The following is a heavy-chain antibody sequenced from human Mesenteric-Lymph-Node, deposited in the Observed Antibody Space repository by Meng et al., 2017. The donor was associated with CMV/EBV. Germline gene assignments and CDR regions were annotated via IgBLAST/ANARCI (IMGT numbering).Heavy chain of an antibody. Sequence: SETLSLTCAVSGGSISSSNWWSWVRQPPGKGLEWIGEIYHSGSTNYNPSLKSPVTMSVDTSKNQFSLKLNSVTAADTAVYYCARITKYSSGWYYFYGLDVWGQGTTVTVSS. CDR3: ARITKYSSGWYYFYGLDV. J-gene: IGHJ6*02. CDR1: GGSISSSNW. V-gene: IGHV4-4*02. D-gene: IGHD6-19*01. CDR2: IYHSGST.